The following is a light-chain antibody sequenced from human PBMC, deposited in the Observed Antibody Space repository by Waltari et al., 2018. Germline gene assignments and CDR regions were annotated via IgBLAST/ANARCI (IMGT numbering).Light chain of an antibody. Sequence: ELVLTQSPGTLSLSPGDRAPLACRASQSVGRFLAWYQQKPGQATRPLIYQASNRATGIPDRFSGSGSGTDFSLTISRLEPEDFAVYYCQNHERLPATFGQGTKVEI. V-gene: IGKV3-20*01. CDR3: QNHERLPAT. J-gene: IGKJ1*01. CDR2: QAS. CDR1: QSVGRF.